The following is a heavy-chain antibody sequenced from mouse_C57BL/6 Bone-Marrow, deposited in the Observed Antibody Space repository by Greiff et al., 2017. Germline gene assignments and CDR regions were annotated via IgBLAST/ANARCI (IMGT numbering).Heavy chain of an antibody. CDR3: AWGRSPFAY. CDR1: GYTFTSYW. J-gene: IGHJ3*01. Sequence: QVQLQQPGAELVKPGASVKLSCKASGYTFTSYWMHWVKQRPGQGLEWIGMIHPKSGSTNYNEKFKSKATLTVDKSSSTAYMQLSSLTSEDSAVYYCAWGRSPFAYWGQGTLVTVSA. V-gene: IGHV1-64*01. CDR2: IHPKSGST.